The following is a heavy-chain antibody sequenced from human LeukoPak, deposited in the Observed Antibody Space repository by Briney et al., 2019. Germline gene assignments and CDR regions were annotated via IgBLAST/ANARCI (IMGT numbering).Heavy chain of an antibody. V-gene: IGHV3-9*01. CDR2: ISWNSGSI. J-gene: IGHJ3*02. CDR1: GFTFDDYA. D-gene: IGHD1-1*01. CDR3: AKDIATTGTTEAFDI. Sequence: GGSLRLSCAASGFTFDDYAMHWVRQAPGKGLEGVSGISWNSGSIGCADSVKGRFTISRDNAKNPLYLQMNSLRAEDTALYYCAKDIATTGTTEAFDIWGQGTMATVSS.